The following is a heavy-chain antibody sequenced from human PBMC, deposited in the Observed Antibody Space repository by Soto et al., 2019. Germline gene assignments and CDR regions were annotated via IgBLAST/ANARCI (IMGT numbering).Heavy chain of an antibody. V-gene: IGHV4-31*03. J-gene: IGHJ3*02. Sequence: SETLSLTCTVSGGSISSGGYYWSWIRQHPGKGLEWIGYIYYSGSTYYNPSLKSRVTISVDTSKNQFSLKLSSVTAADTAVYYCARDSHYYYGSGSYNAFDIWGQGTMVTVSS. CDR3: ARDSHYYYGSGSYNAFDI. CDR2: IYYSGST. D-gene: IGHD3-10*01. CDR1: GGSISSGGYY.